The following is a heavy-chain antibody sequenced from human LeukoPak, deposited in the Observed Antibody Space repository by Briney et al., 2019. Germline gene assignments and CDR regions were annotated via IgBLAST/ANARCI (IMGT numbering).Heavy chain of an antibody. CDR2: IYYSGST. Sequence: SETLSLTCTVSGGSISSYYWSWIRQPPGEGLEWIGYIYYSGSTNYNPSLKSRVTISVDTSKNQFSLKLSSVTAADTAVYYCARDLGVVPAAIYAFDIWGQGTMVTLSS. CDR3: ARDLGVVPAAIYAFDI. D-gene: IGHD2-2*01. CDR1: GGSISSYY. J-gene: IGHJ3*02. V-gene: IGHV4-59*01.